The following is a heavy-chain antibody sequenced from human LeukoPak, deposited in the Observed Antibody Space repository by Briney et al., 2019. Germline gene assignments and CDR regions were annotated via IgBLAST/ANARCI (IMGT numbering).Heavy chain of an antibody. J-gene: IGHJ4*02. Sequence: PSETLSLTCTVSGGSISSYYWSWIRQPPGKGLEWIGYIYYSGSTNYNPSLKSRVTISVDTSKNQFSLKLSSVTAADTAVYYCARDSGQDSSGWYNYFDYWGQGTLVTASS. CDR3: ARDSGQDSSGWYNYFDY. CDR1: GGSISSYY. V-gene: IGHV4-59*01. CDR2: IYYSGST. D-gene: IGHD6-19*01.